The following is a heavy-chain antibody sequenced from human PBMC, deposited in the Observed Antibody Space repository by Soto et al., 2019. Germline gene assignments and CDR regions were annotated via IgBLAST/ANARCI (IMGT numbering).Heavy chain of an antibody. J-gene: IGHJ4*02. CDR1: GYSFTNYA. Sequence: QLVQSGAEVKKPGASVKVSCKASGYSFTNYAIHWVRQAPGQGLEWMAWINPAYDNTKYSQKFQGRVAITSDTSASTAYMELSGLTSEDTAVCYCARSNKYSSAWTWFDYWGQGALVTVSS. D-gene: IGHD6-19*01. V-gene: IGHV1-3*01. CDR3: ARSNKYSSAWTWFDY. CDR2: INPAYDNT.